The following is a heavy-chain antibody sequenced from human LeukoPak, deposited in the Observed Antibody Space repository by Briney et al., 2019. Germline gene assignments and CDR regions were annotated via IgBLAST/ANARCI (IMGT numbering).Heavy chain of an antibody. Sequence: GASVKVSCKASEYPFTSYYIHWVRQAPGQGLEWMGLINPSSGSTNYAQKFLGRVTMTRDTSTSTVHMDLSSLRSEDTAVYYCARPGSSAAGASDFHHWGQGTLVTVSS. CDR1: EYPFTSYY. CDR2: INPSSGST. V-gene: IGHV1-46*01. J-gene: IGHJ1*01. CDR3: ARPGSSAAGASDFHH. D-gene: IGHD6-13*01.